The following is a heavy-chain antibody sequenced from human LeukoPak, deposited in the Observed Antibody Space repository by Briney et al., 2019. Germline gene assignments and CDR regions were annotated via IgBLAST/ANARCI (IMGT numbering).Heavy chain of an antibody. CDR3: ARGRRYISSGYDY. J-gene: IGHJ4*02. D-gene: IGHD6-6*01. Sequence: SETLSLTCAVYGGSLSGYYWSWIRQPPGKGLEWIGEINHSGSTNYNPSLESRVTISVDTSKNQFSLKLSSVTAADTAVYYCARGRRYISSGYDYWGQGTLVTVSS. CDR2: INHSGST. CDR1: GGSLSGYY. V-gene: IGHV4-34*01.